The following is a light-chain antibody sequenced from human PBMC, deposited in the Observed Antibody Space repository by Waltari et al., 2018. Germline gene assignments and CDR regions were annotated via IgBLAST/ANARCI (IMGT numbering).Light chain of an antibody. Sequence: DIQMTQSPSSLSASVGDRVSITCRPSQSISIYLNWYQQKPGKAPKLLIYAASSLQSGVPSRFSGGGSGTDFTLIISSLEPEDFGVYYCQQRSTFGQGTKLEIK. V-gene: IGKV1-39*01. J-gene: IGKJ2*02. CDR3: QQRST. CDR2: AAS. CDR1: QSISIY.